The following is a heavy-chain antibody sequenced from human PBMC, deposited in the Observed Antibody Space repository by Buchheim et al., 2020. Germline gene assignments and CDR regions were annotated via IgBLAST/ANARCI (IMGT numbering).Heavy chain of an antibody. CDR1: GFTFTSYA. Sequence: EVQLEESGGGLVQPGGSLRLSCAASGFTFTSYAMTWVRQAPGKGLEWVSSISAGGDNIYYADSVKGRFTISRDNSKNTLSLQMNSLRAEDTAIYYCARKPSGENWFDPWGQGTL. V-gene: IGHV3-23*04. CDR2: ISAGGDNI. CDR3: ARKPSGENWFDP. J-gene: IGHJ5*02.